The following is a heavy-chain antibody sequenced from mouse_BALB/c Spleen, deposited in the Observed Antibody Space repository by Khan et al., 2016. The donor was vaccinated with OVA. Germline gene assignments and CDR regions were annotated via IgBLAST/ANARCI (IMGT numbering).Heavy chain of an antibody. V-gene: IGHV2-6-7*01. CDR3: ARYDYDVGFDV. J-gene: IGHJ1*01. D-gene: IGHD2-4*01. CDR1: GFSLTSFG. Sequence: VQLQESGPGLVAPSQSLSITCTVSGFSLTSFGVNWVRQPPGKGLEWLGMIWGDGSTDYNSRLKSRLSISKDKSKSQVFLKMNSLQTDDTARYYCARYDYDVGFDVWGAGTTVTVSS. CDR2: IWGDGST.